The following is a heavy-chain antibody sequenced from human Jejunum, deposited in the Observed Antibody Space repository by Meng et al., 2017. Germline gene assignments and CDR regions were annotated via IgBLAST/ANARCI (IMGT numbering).Heavy chain of an antibody. CDR2: MHPSGSS. D-gene: IGHD1-7*01. V-gene: IGHV4-4*02. CDR1: GGFSSIYW. CDR3: ARGWKYAWFN. Sequence: LEGSGPGLLGALGALSLTCGVSGGFSSIYWWSLLRQTPGKRLEWIGEMHPSGSSNYNPSLKSLPTMSVAESKNHFSLKLNSVTAADTAVYYCARGWKYAWFNWGQGTLVTVSS. J-gene: IGHJ4*02.